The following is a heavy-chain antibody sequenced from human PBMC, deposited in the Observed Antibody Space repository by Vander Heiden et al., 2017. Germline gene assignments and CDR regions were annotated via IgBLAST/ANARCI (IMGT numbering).Heavy chain of an antibody. V-gene: IGHV4-39*01. J-gene: IGHJ4*02. Sequence: QLQLQESGPGLVKPSETLSLTCTVSGGSISSSYYWVWIRQPPGKGLEWIGNINYSGTTYYNPSLKSRVTISVDTSKNQFSLRLSSVTAPDTAVYYCARRLGGSGWVDYWGQGTLVTVSS. CDR3: ARRLGGSGWVDY. CDR2: INYSGTT. D-gene: IGHD6-19*01. CDR1: GGSISSSYY.